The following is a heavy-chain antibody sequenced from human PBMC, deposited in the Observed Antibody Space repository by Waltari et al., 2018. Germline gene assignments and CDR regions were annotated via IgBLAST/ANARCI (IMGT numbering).Heavy chain of an antibody. Sequence: QVQLQESGPGLVKPSQTLSLTCTVPGGSISSGSYYWSWIRQPAGKGREWIGRIYTSGSTNYNPSLKSRVTISVDTSKNQFSLKLSSVTAADTAVYYCARGTRRGYCSSTSCPYVGAFDIWGQGTMVTVSS. D-gene: IGHD2-2*03. CDR1: GGSISSGSYY. J-gene: IGHJ3*02. CDR2: IYTSGST. CDR3: ARGTRRGYCSSTSCPYVGAFDI. V-gene: IGHV4-61*02.